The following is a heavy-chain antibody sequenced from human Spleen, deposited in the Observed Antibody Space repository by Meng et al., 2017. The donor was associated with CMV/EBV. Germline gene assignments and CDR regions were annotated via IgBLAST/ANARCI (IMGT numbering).Heavy chain of an antibody. J-gene: IGHJ3*02. D-gene: IGHD2-21*01. Sequence: CAVSGGSISSSNWWSWVRQPPGKGLEWIGEIYHSGSTNYNPSLKSRVTISVDKSKNQFSLKLSSVTAADTAVYYCARAKGLKGAFDIWGQGTMVTVSS. CDR3: ARAKGLKGAFDI. CDR1: GGSISSSNW. CDR2: IYHSGST. V-gene: IGHV4-4*02.